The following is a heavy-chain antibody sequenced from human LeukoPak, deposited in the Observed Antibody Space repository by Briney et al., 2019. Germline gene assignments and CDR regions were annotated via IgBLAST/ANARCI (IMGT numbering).Heavy chain of an antibody. CDR2: IYYSGST. CDR3: ARISSSNWYNERGAFDV. J-gene: IGHJ3*01. CDR1: GVSISTSRYY. V-gene: IGHV4-61*05. D-gene: IGHD6-13*01. Sequence: SETLSLTCTVSGVSISTSRYYWGWIRQPPGKGLERIGYIYYSGSTNYNPSLKSRVTISVDTSKNQFSLKLRSVTAADTAVYYCARISSSNWYNERGAFDVWGQGTMVTVSS.